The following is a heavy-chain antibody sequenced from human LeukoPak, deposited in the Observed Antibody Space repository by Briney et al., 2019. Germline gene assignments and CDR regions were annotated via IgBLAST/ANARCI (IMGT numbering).Heavy chain of an antibody. D-gene: IGHD2-2*01. CDR3: ARQGLVVFDY. CDR1: GGSISSYY. Sequence: SETLSLTCTVSGGSISSYYWSWIRQPPGKGLEWIGYIYYSGSTNYNPSLKSRVTISVDTSKNQFSLKLSSVTAADTAVYYCARQGLVVFDYWGQGALVTVSS. V-gene: IGHV4-59*01. J-gene: IGHJ4*02. CDR2: IYYSGST.